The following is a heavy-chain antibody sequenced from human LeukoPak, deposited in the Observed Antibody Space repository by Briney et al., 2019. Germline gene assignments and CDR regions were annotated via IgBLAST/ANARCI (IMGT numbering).Heavy chain of an antibody. V-gene: IGHV3-66*02. CDR1: GFTVRSNY. CDR2: IYSGGST. CDR3: ARLRNYYGSGSGDY. Sequence: GGSLRLSCAASGFTVRSNYMSWVRQAPGKGLEWVTVIYSGGSTYYADSVKGRFTISRDNSKNTLYLQMNSLRAEDTAVYYCARLRNYYGSGSGDYWGQGTLVTVSS. J-gene: IGHJ4*02. D-gene: IGHD3-10*01.